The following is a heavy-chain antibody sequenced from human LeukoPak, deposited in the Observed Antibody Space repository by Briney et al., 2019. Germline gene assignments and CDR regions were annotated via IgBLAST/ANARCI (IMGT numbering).Heavy chain of an antibody. CDR3: AKDHLKRSSTSCGWFDP. CDR2: IRYDGSNK. V-gene: IGHV3-30*02. J-gene: IGHJ5*02. D-gene: IGHD2-2*01. Sequence: PGGSLRVSCAASGFTFSSYGMHWVRQAPGKGLEWVAFIRYDGSNKYYADSVKGRFTISRDNSKNTLYLQMNSLRAEDTAVYYCAKDHLKRSSTSCGWFDPWGQGTLVTVSS. CDR1: GFTFSSYG.